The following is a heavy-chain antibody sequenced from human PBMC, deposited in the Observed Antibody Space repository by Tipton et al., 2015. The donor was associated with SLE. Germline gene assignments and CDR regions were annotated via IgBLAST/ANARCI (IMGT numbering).Heavy chain of an antibody. CDR1: GDSISSGGHY. V-gene: IGHV4-31*03. CDR3: VREVRRSYYFDF. Sequence: TLSLTCTVSGDSISSGGHYWSWIRQNPGKGLEWIGYIYYTGATYTNPSLGSRVSISVDTSKNQFSLNLSSVTAADTAVYFCVREVRRSYYFDFWGQGIPVTVST. CDR2: IYYTGAT. J-gene: IGHJ4*02.